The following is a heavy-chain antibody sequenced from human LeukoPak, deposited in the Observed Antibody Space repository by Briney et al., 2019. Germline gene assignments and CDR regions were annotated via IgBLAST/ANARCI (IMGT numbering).Heavy chain of an antibody. CDR3: ARDLGQWLEPYGVDAFDI. CDR2: IYNNEYT. D-gene: IGHD6-19*01. Sequence: SSETLSLTCTVASGSMNTYYWTWVRQSPGKGLEWIGRIYNNEYTEYNPSLKSRVSISVDTSKSQFSLNLNSVTAADTAVYYCARDLGQWLEPYGVDAFDIWGQGTMVTVSS. J-gene: IGHJ3*02. V-gene: IGHV4-4*09. CDR1: SGSMNTYY.